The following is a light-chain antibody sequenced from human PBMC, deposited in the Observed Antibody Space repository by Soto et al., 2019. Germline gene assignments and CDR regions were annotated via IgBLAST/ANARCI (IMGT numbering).Light chain of an antibody. J-gene: IGKJ2*01. CDR1: HSVTGSY. CDR3: QQYGSSALYT. CDR2: GAS. V-gene: IGKV3-20*01. Sequence: EIVLTQSPGTPSLSPGERATLSCRASHSVTGSYLAWYQQKPGQAPRLLIYGASSRATDIPDRFSGSGSGTDFTLTISRLEPEDFAVYYCQQYGSSALYTFGQGTRLEIK.